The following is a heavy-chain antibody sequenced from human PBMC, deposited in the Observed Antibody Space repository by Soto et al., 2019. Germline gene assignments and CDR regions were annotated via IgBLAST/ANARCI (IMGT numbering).Heavy chain of an antibody. Sequence: SLRLSCAASGFTFSSHGMHWVRQAPGKGLEWVAVISNDGSNKYYADSVKGRFTISRDNSKNTLYLQMNSLRAEDTAVYYCAKEWVYDSSGWSFDYWGQG. CDR2: ISNDGSNK. V-gene: IGHV3-30*18. CDR3: AKEWVYDSSGWSFDY. CDR1: GFTFSSHG. D-gene: IGHD3-22*01. J-gene: IGHJ4*02.